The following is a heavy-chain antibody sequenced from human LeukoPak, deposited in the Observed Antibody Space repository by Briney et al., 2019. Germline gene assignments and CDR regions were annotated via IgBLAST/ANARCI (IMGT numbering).Heavy chain of an antibody. J-gene: IGHJ4*02. CDR1: GGSISSYY. D-gene: IGHD3-9*01. CDR3: ARVDLRYFDWFLSRSFDY. V-gene: IGHV4-4*07. Sequence: SETLSLTCTVSGGSISSYYWSWIRQPAGKGLEWIGRIYTSGSTNYNPSLKSRVTMSVDTSKNQFSLKLSSVTAADTAVYYCARVDLRYFDWFLSRSFDYWGQGTLVTVSS. CDR2: IYTSGST.